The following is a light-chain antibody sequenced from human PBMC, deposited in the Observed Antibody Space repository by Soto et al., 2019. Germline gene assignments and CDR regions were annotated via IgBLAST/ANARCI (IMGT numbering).Light chain of an antibody. Sequence: AVVTQEPSVTVSPGGTVTLTCGSTTGPVTRGHWPYWFQQKPGQAPRTVSYDTSTKESWTTARFSGSLLWGKAALTLSGAQPEDEADYYCLLSYVEPWVFGVGTQLTVL. CDR2: DTS. V-gene: IGLV7-46*01. CDR1: TGPVTRGHW. J-gene: IGLJ3*02. CDR3: LLSYVEPWV.